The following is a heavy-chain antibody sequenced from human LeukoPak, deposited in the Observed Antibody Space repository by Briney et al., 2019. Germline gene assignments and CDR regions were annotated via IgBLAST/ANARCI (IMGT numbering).Heavy chain of an antibody. CDR2: ITWNSGSI. CDR1: GLTFYDYA. J-gene: IGHJ4*02. V-gene: IGHV3-9*01. Sequence: GRSLRLSCAASGLTFYDYAMHWVRQAPGKGLEWVSGITWNSGSIAYADSVKGQFTISRDNAKNSLYLQVNSLRSEDTALYYCAAGAGITRYWGQGTLVTVSS. D-gene: IGHD3-10*01. CDR3: AAGAGITRY.